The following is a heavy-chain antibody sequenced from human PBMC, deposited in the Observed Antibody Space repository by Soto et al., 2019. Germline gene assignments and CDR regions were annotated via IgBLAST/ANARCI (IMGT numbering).Heavy chain of an antibody. CDR2: FDPEDGET. J-gene: IGHJ2*01. D-gene: IGHD3-10*01. Sequence: AAVKVSCKVSGYTLTELSMHWVRQAPGKGLEWMGGFDPEDGETIYAQKFQGRVTMTEDTSTDTAYMELSSLRSEDTAVYYCATSMVPFWYFDLWGRGTLVTVSS. V-gene: IGHV1-24*01. CDR3: ATSMVPFWYFDL. CDR1: GYTLTELS.